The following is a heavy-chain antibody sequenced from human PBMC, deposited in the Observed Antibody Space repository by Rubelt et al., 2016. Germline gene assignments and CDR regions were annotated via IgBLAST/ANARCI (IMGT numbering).Heavy chain of an antibody. J-gene: IGHJ4*02. CDR3: ARHSANYYFDY. D-gene: IGHD1-7*01. CDR1: GGSISSSGYY. V-gene: IGHV4-39*01. CDR2: IYYSGTT. Sequence: QLQLLESGPGLVKPSETLSLTYTVSGGSISSSGYYWGWIRQPPGKGLEWIGSIYYSGTTYYNPSLKSRGTISVDTSKNQLSLKLSSVTAADSALYYCARHSANYYFDYWGQGTPVSVSS.